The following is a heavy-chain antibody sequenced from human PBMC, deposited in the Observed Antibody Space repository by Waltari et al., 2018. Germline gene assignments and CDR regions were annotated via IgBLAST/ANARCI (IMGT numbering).Heavy chain of an antibody. J-gene: IGHJ6*02. CDR2: IWYDGSNK. CDR3: ARDRGLKNYYYYYGMDV. D-gene: IGHD5-12*01. Sequence: QVQLVESGGGVVQPGRSLRLSCAASGFTFSSYGMHWVRQAPGKGLEWVAVIWYDGSNKYYADSVKGRFTISRDNSKNTLYLQMNSLRAEDTAVYYCARDRGLKNYYYYYGMDVWGQGTTVTVSS. V-gene: IGHV3-33*01. CDR1: GFTFSSYG.